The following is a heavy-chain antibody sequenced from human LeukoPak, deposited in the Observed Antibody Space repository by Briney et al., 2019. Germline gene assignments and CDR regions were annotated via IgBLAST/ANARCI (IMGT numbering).Heavy chain of an antibody. CDR2: IYTSGST. J-gene: IGHJ5*02. CDR1: GGSISSGSYY. V-gene: IGHV4-61*02. D-gene: IGHD3-22*01. CDR3: AREDSSGYYAWFDP. Sequence: KPSETLSLTCTVSGGSISSGSYYWRWLRQPAGEGLEWIGRIYTSGSTNYNPSLKSRVTISVDTSKNQFSLKLSSVTAADTAVYYCAREDSSGYYAWFDPWGQGTLVTVSP.